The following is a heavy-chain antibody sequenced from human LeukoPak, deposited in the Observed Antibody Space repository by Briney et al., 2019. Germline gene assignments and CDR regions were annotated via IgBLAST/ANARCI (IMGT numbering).Heavy chain of an antibody. D-gene: IGHD3-3*01. V-gene: IGHV4-59*01. CDR2: IYYSGST. J-gene: IGHJ4*02. Sequence: PSETLSLTCTVSGGSISSYYWSWIRQRPGKGLEGIGYIYYSGSTNYNPTLKSRVTISVDTSKNQFSLKLSSVTAADTAVYYCARSYDFWPYYFDYWGQGTLVTVSS. CDR1: GGSISSYY. CDR3: ARSYDFWPYYFDY.